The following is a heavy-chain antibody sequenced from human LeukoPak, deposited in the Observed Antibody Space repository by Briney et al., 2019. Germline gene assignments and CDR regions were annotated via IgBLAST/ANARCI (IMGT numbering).Heavy chain of an antibody. CDR2: ISGSGDTT. V-gene: IGHV3-23*01. J-gene: IGHJ6*03. D-gene: IGHD2-2*01. CDR1: GFTFSSYG. CDR3: ARCSTSNYYYYMDV. Sequence: GGSLRLSCAASGFTFSSYGMSWVRQAPGKGLEWVSAISGSGDTTYYADSVKGRFTISRDNSKNTLYLQMNSLRAEDTAVYYCARCSTSNYYYYMDVWGKGTTVTVSS.